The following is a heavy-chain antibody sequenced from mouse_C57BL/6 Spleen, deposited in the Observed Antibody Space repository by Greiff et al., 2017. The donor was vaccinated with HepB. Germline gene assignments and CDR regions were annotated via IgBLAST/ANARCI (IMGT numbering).Heavy chain of an antibody. J-gene: IGHJ4*01. CDR1: GFTFTDYY. V-gene: IGHV7-3*01. CDR2: IRNKANGYTT. Sequence: EVQVVESGGGLVQPGGSLSLSCAASGFTFTDYYMSWVRQPPGKALEWLGFIRNKANGYTTEYSASVKGRFTISRDNSQSIRYLQMNALRAEDSATYYCARYDSYAMDYWGQGTSVTVSS. CDR3: ARYDSYAMDY.